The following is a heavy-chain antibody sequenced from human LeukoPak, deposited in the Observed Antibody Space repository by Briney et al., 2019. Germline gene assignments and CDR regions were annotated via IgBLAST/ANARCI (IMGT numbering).Heavy chain of an antibody. D-gene: IGHD1-26*01. CDR3: ARHDGELLFDY. Sequence: PSETLSLTCTVSGGSISSYYWSWIRQPPGKGLEWIGYTYYSGSTNYNPSLKSRVTISVDTSKNQFSLKLSSVTAADTAVYYCARHDGELLFDYWGQGTLVTVSS. V-gene: IGHV4-59*08. CDR1: GGSISSYY. J-gene: IGHJ4*02. CDR2: TYYSGST.